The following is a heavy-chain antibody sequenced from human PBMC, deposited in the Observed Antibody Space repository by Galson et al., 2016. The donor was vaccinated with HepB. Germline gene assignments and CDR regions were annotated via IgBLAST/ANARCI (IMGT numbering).Heavy chain of an antibody. V-gene: IGHV3-23*01. CDR1: GFTFSSHS. Sequence: SLRLSCAASGFTFSSHSMTWVRQALGKGLEWVSVISGSGGSTYYADSVKGRFTISGDNSKKTVYLQMNNLRAEDTAGYYCAKGGWTNAFDIWGQGTMVTVSS. CDR2: ISGSGGST. D-gene: IGHD3/OR15-3a*01. CDR3: AKGGWTNAFDI. J-gene: IGHJ3*02.